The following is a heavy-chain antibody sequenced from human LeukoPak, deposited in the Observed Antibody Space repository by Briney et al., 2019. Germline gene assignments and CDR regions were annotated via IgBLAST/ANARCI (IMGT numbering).Heavy chain of an antibody. CDR2: IYYSGST. Sequence: SDTLSLTCTVSGGSLSSYYWSWIRQPPGKGLEWIGNIYYSGSTNYNPSLKSRVTISVDTSKNQFSLKVSSVTAADTAVYYWARDGGGNSRPFDYWGQGTPVTVSS. CDR3: ARDGGGNSRPFDY. J-gene: IGHJ4*02. V-gene: IGHV4-59*01. D-gene: IGHD4-23*01. CDR1: GGSLSSYY.